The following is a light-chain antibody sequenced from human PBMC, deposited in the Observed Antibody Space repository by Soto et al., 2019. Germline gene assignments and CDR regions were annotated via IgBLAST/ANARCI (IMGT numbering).Light chain of an antibody. Sequence: EIVLTQSPGTLSLSPGEGATLSCRASQSVSSTYLAWYQQKAGQAPRLLIYGASSRATGIPDRLSGSGSGTDFTLTISRLEPEDFAVYYCQQYGSSPQTFGQGTKVDIK. CDR3: QQYGSSPQT. CDR1: QSVSSTY. J-gene: IGKJ1*01. V-gene: IGKV3-20*01. CDR2: GAS.